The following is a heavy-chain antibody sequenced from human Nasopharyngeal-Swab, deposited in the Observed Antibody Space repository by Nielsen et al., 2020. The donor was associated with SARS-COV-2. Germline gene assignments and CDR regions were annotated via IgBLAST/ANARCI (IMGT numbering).Heavy chain of an antibody. CDR3: ARITVAGDYYYGMDV. D-gene: IGHD6-19*01. J-gene: IGHJ6*02. Sequence: GGSLRLSCAASGFTCSDYYMSGIRQAPGKGLEWVSSISSSSSYIYYADSVKGRFTISRDNAKNSLYLQMNSLRAEDTAVYYCARITVAGDYYYGMDVWGQGTTVTVSS. CDR2: ISSSSSYI. V-gene: IGHV3-11*06. CDR1: GFTCSDYY.